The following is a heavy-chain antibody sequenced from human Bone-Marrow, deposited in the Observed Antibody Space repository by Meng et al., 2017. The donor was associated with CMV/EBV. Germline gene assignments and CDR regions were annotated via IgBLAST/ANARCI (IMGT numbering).Heavy chain of an antibody. CDR2: SHYSGSN. Sequence: GSRRLSCTVSGGPISSYYWSWIRQHPGRGLEWIGYSHYSGSNNYNPVLKSRVTIPVDTSKNQFSLKLSSVTAADTAVYYCARDDDGGGMGWYDPWGQGTLVTVSS. D-gene: IGHD4-23*01. CDR1: GGPISSYY. J-gene: IGHJ5*02. V-gene: IGHV4-59*01. CDR3: ARDDDGGGMGWYDP.